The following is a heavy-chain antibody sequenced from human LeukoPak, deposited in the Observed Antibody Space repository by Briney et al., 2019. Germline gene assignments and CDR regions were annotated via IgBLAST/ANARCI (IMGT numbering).Heavy chain of an antibody. Sequence: PSETLSLTCTVSGGSISSGDYYWSWIRQPPGKGLEWIGSIYYSGSTYYNPSLKSRVTISVDTSKNQFSLKLSSVTAADTAVYYCASGHSYGYGDGHFGYWGQGTLVTVSS. CDR2: IYYSGST. D-gene: IGHD5-18*01. CDR1: GGSISSGDYY. V-gene: IGHV4-39*07. CDR3: ASGHSYGYGDGHFGY. J-gene: IGHJ4*02.